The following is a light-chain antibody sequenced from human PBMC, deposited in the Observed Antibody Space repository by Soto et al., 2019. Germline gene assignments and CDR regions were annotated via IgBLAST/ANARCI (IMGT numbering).Light chain of an antibody. Sequence: IHMTQSPSSLSASIGDRVTITCRASEAISHYLKWYQQKPRKAPKLLIYGASKLQSGVPSRFSGSGSGTDFTLTITSLQGEDFATYYCQQGSSTPLTFGGGTKVEI. CDR1: EAISHY. V-gene: IGKV1-39*01. CDR3: QQGSSTPLT. CDR2: GAS. J-gene: IGKJ4*01.